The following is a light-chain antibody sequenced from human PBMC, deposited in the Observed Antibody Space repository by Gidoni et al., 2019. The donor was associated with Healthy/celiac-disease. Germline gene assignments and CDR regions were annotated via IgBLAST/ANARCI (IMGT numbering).Light chain of an antibody. V-gene: IGKV1-39*01. CDR2: AAS. Sequence: DIQMTQSPSSLSASLGDRVTITCRASQSISSYLNWYQQKPGKAPKLLIYAASSLQSGVPSRFSGSGSGTDFTLTISSLQPEDFATYYCQQNYSTPWTFGQGTKVEIK. CDR3: QQNYSTPWT. J-gene: IGKJ1*01. CDR1: QSISSY.